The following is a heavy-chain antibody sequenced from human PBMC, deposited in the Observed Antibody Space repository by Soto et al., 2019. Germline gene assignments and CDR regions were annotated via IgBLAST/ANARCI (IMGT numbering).Heavy chain of an antibody. CDR3: APAKPSGYRFGPRNFFYYGLDV. V-gene: IGHV4-39*01. J-gene: IGHJ6*02. D-gene: IGHD5-18*01. CDR2: AHPSGST. CDR1: GGSVSSGSHH. Sequence: TLSLTCTVPGGSVSSGSHHWSWIRQSPDKPLEWIGEAHPSGSTDYNPSLQSRLTLSLDTSKNQFSLKVASVTAADTAVYFCAPAKPSGYRFGPRNFFYYGLDVWGPGTTVTVSS.